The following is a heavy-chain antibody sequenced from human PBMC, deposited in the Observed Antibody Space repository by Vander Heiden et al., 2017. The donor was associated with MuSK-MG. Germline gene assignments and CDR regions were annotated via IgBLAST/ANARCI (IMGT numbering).Heavy chain of an antibody. CDR3: ARGGTGDVYYPLVYFDY. CDR2: IIPIFGTA. Sequence: QVQLVQSGAEVKKPGSSVKVSCKASGGTFSSYAISWVRQAPGQGLEWMGGIIPIFGTANYAQKFQGRVTITADKSTSTAYLYLISLRSHEPPVYYRARGGTGDVYYPLVYFDYWGQGPLVNVS. J-gene: IGHJ4*02. V-gene: IGHV1-69*06. D-gene: IGHD7-27*01. CDR1: GGTFSSYA.